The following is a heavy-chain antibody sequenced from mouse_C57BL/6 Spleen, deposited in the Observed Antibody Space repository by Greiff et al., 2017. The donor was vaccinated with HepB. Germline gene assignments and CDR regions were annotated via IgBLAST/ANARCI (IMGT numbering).Heavy chain of an antibody. Sequence: VQLQQSGPELVKPGASVKISCKASGYAFSSSWMNWVKQRPGKGLEWIGRIYPGDGDTNYNGKFKGKATLTADKSSNTAYMQLSSLTSEDSAVYFCARGGFYFDYWGQGTTLTVSS. J-gene: IGHJ2*01. CDR1: GYAFSSSW. CDR2: IYPGDGDT. CDR3: ARGGFYFDY. V-gene: IGHV1-82*01.